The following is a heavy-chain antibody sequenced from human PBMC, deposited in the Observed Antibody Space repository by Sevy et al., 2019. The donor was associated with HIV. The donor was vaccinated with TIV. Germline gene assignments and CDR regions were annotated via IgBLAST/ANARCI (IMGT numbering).Heavy chain of an antibody. V-gene: IGHV3-74*01. Sequence: GGSLRLSCAASGFSLSSYWIHWVRQVPDKGLMWVSRISSDGSSTYYADSVKGRFTISRDNAKNTLYLQMNSLTAEDTAVYYCASGVIRAQAPGYWGQGTLVTVSS. J-gene: IGHJ4*02. CDR3: ASGVIRAQAPGY. D-gene: IGHD2-8*01. CDR2: ISSDGSST. CDR1: GFSLSSYW.